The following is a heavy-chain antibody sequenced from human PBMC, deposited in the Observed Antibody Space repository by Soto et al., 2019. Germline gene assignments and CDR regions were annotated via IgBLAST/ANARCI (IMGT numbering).Heavy chain of an antibody. J-gene: IGHJ6*02. D-gene: IGHD1-20*01. CDR1: GYTLTGYY. Sequence: GASVKVSCKASGYTLTGYYMHWVRQAPGQGLEWMGWINPNSGGTNYAQKFQGWVTMTRDTSISTAYMELSRLRSDDTAVYYCARIGMDYYYGMDVWGQGTTVTVSS. V-gene: IGHV1-2*04. CDR3: ARIGMDYYYGMDV. CDR2: INPNSGGT.